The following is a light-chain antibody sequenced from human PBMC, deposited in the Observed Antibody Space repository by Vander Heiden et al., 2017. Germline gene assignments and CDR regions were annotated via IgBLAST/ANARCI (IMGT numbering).Light chain of an antibody. CDR3: QQLNNYPFT. V-gene: IGKV1-9*01. J-gene: IGKJ3*01. CDR1: QGVSSY. CDR2: AAT. Sequence: DIQLTQSPSFLSASVGDRVTIACRTSQGVSSYVAWYQQKPGKAPNLLIGAATSLQSGVPSRFSGSGSGTEFTLTISSLQPEDFATYYCQQLNNYPFTFGHGTKVHIK.